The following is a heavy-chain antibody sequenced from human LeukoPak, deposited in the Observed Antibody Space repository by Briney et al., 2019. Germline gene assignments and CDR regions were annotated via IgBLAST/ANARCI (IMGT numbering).Heavy chain of an antibody. D-gene: IGHD6-19*01. J-gene: IGHJ4*02. Sequence: GGSLRLSCAASGFTFSSYSMNWVRQAPGKGLEWVSYISSSSSTIYYADSVKGRFTISRDNAKNSLYLQMNSLRAEDTAVYYCARAYTGYSSGWTFDYWGQGTLVTVSS. CDR2: ISSSSSTI. V-gene: IGHV3-48*01. CDR3: ARAYTGYSSGWTFDY. CDR1: GFTFSSYS.